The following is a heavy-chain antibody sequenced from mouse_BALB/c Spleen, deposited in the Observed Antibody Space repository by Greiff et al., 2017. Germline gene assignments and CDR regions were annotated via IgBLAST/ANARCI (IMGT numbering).Heavy chain of an antibody. Sequence: EVQLQQSGPELVKPGASVKISCKASGYTFTDYNMHWVKQSHGKSLEWIGYIYPYNGGTGYNQKFKSKATLTVDNSSSTAYMELRSLTSEDSAVYYCARGEATVGWYFDVWGAGTTVTVSS. D-gene: IGHD1-1*01. J-gene: IGHJ1*01. V-gene: IGHV1S29*02. CDR2: IYPYNGGT. CDR3: ARGEATVGWYFDV. CDR1: GYTFTDYN.